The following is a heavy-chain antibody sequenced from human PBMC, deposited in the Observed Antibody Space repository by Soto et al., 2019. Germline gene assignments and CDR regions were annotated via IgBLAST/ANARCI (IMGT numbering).Heavy chain of an antibody. CDR3: ARGESVGELSISRPPPQLYY. J-gene: IGHJ4*02. V-gene: IGHV3-30-3*01. CDR1: GFTFSSYA. Sequence: QVQLVESGGGVVQPGRSLRLSCAASGFTFSSYAMHWVRQAPGKGLEWVAVISYDGSNKYYADSVKGRFTISRDNSKNTLYLQMTSLRAEDTAVYYCARGESVGELSISRPPPQLYYWGQGTLVTVSS. CDR2: ISYDGSNK. D-gene: IGHD3-16*02.